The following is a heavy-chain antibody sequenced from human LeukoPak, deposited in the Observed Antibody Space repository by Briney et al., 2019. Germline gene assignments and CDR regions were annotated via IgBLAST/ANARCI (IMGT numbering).Heavy chain of an antibody. CDR2: INSDGSGT. CDR3: ARRSRISEAGSLDY. Sequence: PGGSLRLSCAASGFTFNSYWMHWVRHAPGKGLVWVPRINSDGSGTAYADSVKGRFTISRDNAKNTLDLQMHSLRAEDTAVYYCARRSRISEAGSLDYWGQGTLVTVSS. D-gene: IGHD6-19*01. CDR1: GFTFNSYW. J-gene: IGHJ4*02. V-gene: IGHV3-74*01.